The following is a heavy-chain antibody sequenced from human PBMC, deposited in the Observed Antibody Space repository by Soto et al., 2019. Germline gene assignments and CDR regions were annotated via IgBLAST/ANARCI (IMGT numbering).Heavy chain of an antibody. D-gene: IGHD6-19*01. J-gene: IGHJ4*02. Sequence: QVQLVQSGAEVKKPGSSVKVYCKASGGTLSSYAISWVRQAPGQGLEWMGGIIPIFGTANYAQKFQGRVTITADESTSTAYMELSSLRSEDTAVYYCARINSSGWYEAIDYWGQGTLVTVSS. CDR2: IIPIFGTA. V-gene: IGHV1-69*12. CDR3: ARINSSGWYEAIDY. CDR1: GGTLSSYA.